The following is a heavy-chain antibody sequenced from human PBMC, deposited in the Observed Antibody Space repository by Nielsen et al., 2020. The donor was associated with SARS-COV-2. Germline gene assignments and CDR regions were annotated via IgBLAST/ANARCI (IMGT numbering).Heavy chain of an antibody. Sequence: SLKLSCAASGFTFDDYAMHWVRQAPGKGLEWVSGISWNSGSIGYADSVKGRFTISRDNAKNSLYLQMNSLRAEDTALYYCAKDHGCTNGVCYPSLYYYGMDVWGQGTTVTVSS. CDR2: ISWNSGSI. CDR1: GFTFDDYA. J-gene: IGHJ6*02. CDR3: AKDHGCTNGVCYPSLYYYGMDV. V-gene: IGHV3-9*01. D-gene: IGHD2-8*01.